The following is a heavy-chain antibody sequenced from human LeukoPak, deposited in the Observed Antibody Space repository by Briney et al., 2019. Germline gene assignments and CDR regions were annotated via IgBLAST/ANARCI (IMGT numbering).Heavy chain of an antibody. J-gene: IGHJ4*02. CDR1: GGSISSGDYY. CDR3: ARASMIVVVIDY. Sequence: SQTLSLTCTVSGGSISSGDYYWSWIRQPPGKGLEWIGYIYYSGSTYYNPSLKSRVTKSVDTSKNQFSLKLSSVTAADTAVYYCARASMIVVVIDYWGQGTLVTVSS. D-gene: IGHD3-22*01. CDR2: IYYSGST. V-gene: IGHV4-30-4*01.